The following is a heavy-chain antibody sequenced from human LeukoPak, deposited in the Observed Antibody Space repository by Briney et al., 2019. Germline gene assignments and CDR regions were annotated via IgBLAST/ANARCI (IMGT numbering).Heavy chain of an antibody. CDR2: IKSKTDGGTT. V-gene: IGHV3-15*01. CDR3: TTLQIDIVVVPAAMGYDYYYYMDV. CDR1: GFTFSNAW. Sequence: GGSLRLSCAASGFTFSNAWMSWVRQAPGKGLEWVGRIKSKTDGGTTDYAAPVKGRFTISRDDSKNTLYLQMNSLKTEDTAVYYCTTLQIDIVVVPAAMGYDYYYYMDVWGKGTTVTVSS. D-gene: IGHD2-2*01. J-gene: IGHJ6*03.